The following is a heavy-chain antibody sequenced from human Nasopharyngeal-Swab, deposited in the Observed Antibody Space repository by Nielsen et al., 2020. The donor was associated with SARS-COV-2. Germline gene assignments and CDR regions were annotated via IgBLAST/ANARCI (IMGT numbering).Heavy chain of an antibody. J-gene: IGHJ4*02. V-gene: IGHV3-30*18. Sequence: GESLKISCAASGFTFSSYVMHWVRQAPGKGLEWVAVISYDGSNKYYADSVKGRFTISRDNSKNTPYLQMNSLRAEDTAVYYCANSLLWFGELLYWGQGTLVTVSS. CDR3: ANSLLWFGELLY. D-gene: IGHD3-10*01. CDR1: GFTFSSYV. CDR2: ISYDGSNK.